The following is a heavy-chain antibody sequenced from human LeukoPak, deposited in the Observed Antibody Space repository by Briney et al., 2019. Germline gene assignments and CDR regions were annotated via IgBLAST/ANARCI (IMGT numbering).Heavy chain of an antibody. Sequence: SETLSLTCTVSGGSITNYYWSWIRQPPGEGLEWIGYVFASGATNSNPSLKSRVAISVDTSKNQFSLKLSSVTAADTAVYYCARHGKGVTYFYTFDIWGQGTVVAVSS. CDR1: GGSITNYY. V-gene: IGHV4-59*08. CDR2: VFASGAT. CDR3: ARHGKGVTYFYTFDI. D-gene: IGHD2/OR15-2a*01. J-gene: IGHJ3*02.